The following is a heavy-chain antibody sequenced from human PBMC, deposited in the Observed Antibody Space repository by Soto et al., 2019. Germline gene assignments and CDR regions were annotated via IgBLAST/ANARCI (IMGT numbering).Heavy chain of an antibody. Sequence: SVKVSCKASGGTFSSYTISWVRQAPGQGLEWMGRIIPILGIANYAQKFQGRVTITADKSTSTAYMELSSLRSGDTAVYYCARAPSGWYGHYYMDVWGKGTTVTVSS. CDR1: GGTFSSYT. CDR2: IIPILGIA. D-gene: IGHD6-19*01. V-gene: IGHV1-69*02. CDR3: ARAPSGWYGHYYMDV. J-gene: IGHJ6*03.